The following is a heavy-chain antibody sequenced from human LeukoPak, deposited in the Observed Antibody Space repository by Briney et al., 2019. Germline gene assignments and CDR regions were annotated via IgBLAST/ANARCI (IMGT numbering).Heavy chain of an antibody. CDR3: ALYGDYNDAFDI. V-gene: IGHV4-30-4*01. CDR1: GGSISSCDYY. Sequence: SQTLSLTCTVSGGSISSCDYYWSWIRQPPGKGLEWIGYIYYSGSTYYNPSLKSRVTISVDTSKNQFSLKLSSVTAADTAVYYCALYGDYNDAFDIWGQGTMVTVSS. D-gene: IGHD4-17*01. CDR2: IYYSGST. J-gene: IGHJ3*02.